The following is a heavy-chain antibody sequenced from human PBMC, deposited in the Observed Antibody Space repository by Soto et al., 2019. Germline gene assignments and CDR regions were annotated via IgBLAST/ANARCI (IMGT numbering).Heavy chain of an antibody. CDR2: IYYSGST. D-gene: IGHD2-21*02. V-gene: IGHV4-39*01. CDR1: GGSISSSSYF. CDR3: ARHPSDFWFDP. Sequence: SETLSLTCSVSGGSISSSSYFWGWIRQPLGKGLEWIGSIYYSGSTYYNPSLKSRVTVSVDTSKNQFSLKLSSVTASDTAVYYCARHPSDFWFDPWGQEPWSPSPQ. J-gene: IGHJ5*02.